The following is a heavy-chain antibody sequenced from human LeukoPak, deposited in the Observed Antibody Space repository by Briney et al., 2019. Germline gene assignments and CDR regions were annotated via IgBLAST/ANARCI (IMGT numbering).Heavy chain of an antibody. Sequence: SETLSLTCTVSGGSISTYYWSWIRQPPGKGLEWIGYIFHRGGTSYNPSLKSRILFSVDTSQHQFSLKLNSVTAADTAVYYCVREILYCSGGSCYRGPFDNWGQGTLVTVSA. V-gene: IGHV4-30-4*08. J-gene: IGHJ4*02. CDR2: IFHRGGT. D-gene: IGHD2-15*01. CDR3: VREILYCSGGSCYRGPFDN. CDR1: GGSISTYY.